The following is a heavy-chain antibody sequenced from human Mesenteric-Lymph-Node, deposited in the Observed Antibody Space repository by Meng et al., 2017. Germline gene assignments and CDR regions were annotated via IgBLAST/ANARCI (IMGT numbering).Heavy chain of an antibody. CDR2: IKSKIDAGTS. V-gene: IGHV3-15*01. J-gene: IGHJ4*02. Sequence: GESLKISCAASGFTFSNAWMSWVRQAPGKGLEWVGRIKSKIDAGTSEYTAPVKGRFTISRDDSENTLFLQMNSLKTEDTAVYYCTTDPPRYCSSSSCYLGYWGQGTLVIVSS. CDR1: GFTFSNAW. CDR3: TTDPPRYCSSSSCYLGY. D-gene: IGHD2-2*01.